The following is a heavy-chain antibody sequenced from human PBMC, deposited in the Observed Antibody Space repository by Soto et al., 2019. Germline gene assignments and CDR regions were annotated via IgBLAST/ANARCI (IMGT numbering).Heavy chain of an antibody. J-gene: IGHJ4*02. V-gene: IGHV4-30-4*01. D-gene: IGHD3-3*01. CDR1: GDSVSSVGFH. Sequence: SETLSLTCTVSGDSVSSVGFHWAWLRRPPVKGVEWIGYICNGGSTYYRPSLDSRMHMSPDATRNHYPLRLTSVNAADTAVYFCARAPVGLDTISYFDYWGQGKLVTVPS. CDR3: ARAPVGLDTISYFDY. CDR2: ICNGGST.